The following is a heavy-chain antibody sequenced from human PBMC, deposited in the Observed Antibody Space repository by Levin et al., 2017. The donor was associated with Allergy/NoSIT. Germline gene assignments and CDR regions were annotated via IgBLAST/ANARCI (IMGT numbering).Heavy chain of an antibody. D-gene: IGHD2-15*01. CDR1: GGSISSGDYY. CDR3: ARNRAPRGCSPDC. Sequence: LRLSCTVSGGSISSGDYYWSWIRQPPGKGLEWIGYIYYSGSAYYNPSLRSRVTMSVDMSKNQFSLKLSSVTAADTAVYYCARNRAPRGCSPDCWGQGTLVTVSS. J-gene: IGHJ4*02. CDR2: IYYSGSA. V-gene: IGHV4-30-4*01.